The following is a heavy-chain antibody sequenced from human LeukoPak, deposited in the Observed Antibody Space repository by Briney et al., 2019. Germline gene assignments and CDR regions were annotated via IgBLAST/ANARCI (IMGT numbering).Heavy chain of an antibody. CDR1: DGSFSGYY. J-gene: IGHJ5*02. CDR2: INHSGST. CDR3: ARGRDSSSWYPVTAMSWFDP. D-gene: IGHD6-13*01. V-gene: IGHV4-34*01. Sequence: SETLSLTCAVYDGSFSGYYWSWIRQPPGKGLEWMGEINHSGSTNYNPSLKSRVTITVDTSKNQFSLKLNSVTAADTAVYYCARGRDSSSWYPVTAMSWFDPWGQGTLVTVSS.